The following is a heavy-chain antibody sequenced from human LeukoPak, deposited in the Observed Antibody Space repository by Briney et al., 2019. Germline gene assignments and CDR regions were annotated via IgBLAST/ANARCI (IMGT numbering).Heavy chain of an antibody. Sequence: GGSLRLSCAASGFSFSNYAMHWVRQAPGKGLEWVSAISNNGGYTYYADSVQGRFTISGDNSKSTLCLQMNSLRAEDTAVYYCAKQLGYCSDGSCYFPYWGQGTLVTVSS. CDR1: GFSFSNYA. CDR2: ISNNGGYT. J-gene: IGHJ4*02. CDR3: AKQLGYCSDGSCYFPY. V-gene: IGHV3-23*01. D-gene: IGHD2-15*01.